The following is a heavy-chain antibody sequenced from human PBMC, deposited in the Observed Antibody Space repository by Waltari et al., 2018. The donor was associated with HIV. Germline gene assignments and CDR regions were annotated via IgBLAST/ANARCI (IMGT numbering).Heavy chain of an antibody. CDR1: GFTFSSYE. Sequence: EVKLVESGGGLVQPGGSVRLSCAASGFTFSSYEMNWVRQAPGKVLELISYISSSGSSIYYADSVKGRFTISRDNGKKALYLQMNILGAEDTAVYYCAKVREKQLWLRNWDFDLWGRGTLVTVSS. J-gene: IGHJ2*01. CDR3: AKVREKQLWLRNWDFDL. V-gene: IGHV3-48*03. CDR2: ISSSGSSI. D-gene: IGHD5-18*01.